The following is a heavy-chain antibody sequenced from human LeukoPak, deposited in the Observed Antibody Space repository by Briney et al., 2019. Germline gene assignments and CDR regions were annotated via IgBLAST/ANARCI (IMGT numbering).Heavy chain of an antibody. J-gene: IGHJ4*02. D-gene: IGHD5-12*01. CDR3: ARKGYSGYDLGSDY. CDR2: IWYDGGNK. CDR1: GFTFSSHG. Sequence: PGGSLRLSCAASGFTFSSHGMHWVRQAPGKGLEWVAVIWYDGGNKYYADSVKGRFTISRDNSKNTLYLQMNSLRAEDTAVYYCARKGYSGYDLGSDYWGQGTLVTVSS. V-gene: IGHV3-33*01.